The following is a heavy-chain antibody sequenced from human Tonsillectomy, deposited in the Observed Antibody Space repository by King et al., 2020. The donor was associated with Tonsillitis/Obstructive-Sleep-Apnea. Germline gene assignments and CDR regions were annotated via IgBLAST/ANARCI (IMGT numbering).Heavy chain of an antibody. Sequence: VQLVESGGGVVQPGRSLRLSCAASGFTFSSFGMHWVRQAPGKGLEWVAVISYDGSNKYYADSVRGRFTISRDNSKSTLYLQMNSLRPEDTAVYYCAKERPGNYLYGMDVWGQGTTVTVSS. V-gene: IGHV3-30*18. CDR1: GFTFSSFG. D-gene: IGHD1-1*01. CDR2: ISYDGSNK. CDR3: AKERPGNYLYGMDV. J-gene: IGHJ6*02.